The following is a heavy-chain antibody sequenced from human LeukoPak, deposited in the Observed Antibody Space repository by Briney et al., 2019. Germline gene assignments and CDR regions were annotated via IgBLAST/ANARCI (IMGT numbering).Heavy chain of an antibody. Sequence: SVKVSCKASGGTFTIHTITWVRQAPGQGLEWMGRIIPVVGTHYAQKFQGRVTITADKSTSTAYMELSSLRSDDTAVYYCANDATSGYYQAWGQGTLVTVSS. CDR2: IIPVVGT. CDR3: ANDATSGYYQA. CDR1: GGTFTIHT. D-gene: IGHD3-22*01. J-gene: IGHJ4*02. V-gene: IGHV1-69*02.